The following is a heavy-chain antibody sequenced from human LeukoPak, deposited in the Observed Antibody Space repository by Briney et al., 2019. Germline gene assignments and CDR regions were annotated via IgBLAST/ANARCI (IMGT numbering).Heavy chain of an antibody. J-gene: IGHJ6*03. CDR3: ARERDGYLYYYMDV. V-gene: IGHV1-2*02. CDR1: GYTFTGYY. Sequence: ASVKVSCTASGYTFTGYYIHWVRQAPGHGLEWMGLINPNSGGTNSAQKFQGRVTMTSDTSISTAYMELTRLTSDDTAVYYCARERDGYLYYYMDVWGKGTTVTISS. CDR2: INPNSGGT. D-gene: IGHD5-24*01.